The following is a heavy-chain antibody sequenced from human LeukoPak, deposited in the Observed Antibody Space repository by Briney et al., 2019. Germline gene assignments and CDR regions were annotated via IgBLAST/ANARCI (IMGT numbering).Heavy chain of an antibody. J-gene: IGHJ4*02. CDR3: ARGADHGGSYYPD. D-gene: IGHD3-10*01. CDR1: GFRFSNSW. CDR2: MKTDGTRI. Sequence: GGSLRLSCAASGFRFSNSWMYLIRQGPGKGPVWVSRMKTDGTRIEYADSVKGRFTISRDNAKNTLFLQMSSLRVEDTAVYYCARGADHGGSYYPDWGQGTRVTVSS. V-gene: IGHV3-74*01.